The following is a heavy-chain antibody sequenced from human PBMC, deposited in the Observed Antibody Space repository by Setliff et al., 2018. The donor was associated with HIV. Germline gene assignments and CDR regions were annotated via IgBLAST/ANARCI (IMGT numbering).Heavy chain of an antibody. Sequence: PSETLSLTCAVSNYSISSDSYWGWIRQPPGKGLEWIGSIYHSGSIYYNPSLKSRVTISLDSSKDQFSLKLSSVTAADTAVYYCATYSSSWPDYWGQGTLVTVSS. J-gene: IGHJ4*02. D-gene: IGHD6-13*01. CDR1: NYSISSDSY. V-gene: IGHV4-38-2*01. CDR3: ATYSSSWPDY. CDR2: IYHSGSI.